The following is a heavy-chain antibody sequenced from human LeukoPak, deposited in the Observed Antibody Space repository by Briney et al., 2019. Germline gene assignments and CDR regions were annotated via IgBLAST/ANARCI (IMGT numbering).Heavy chain of an antibody. CDR1: GYTFTDYY. Sequence: GASVKLSCKASGYTFTDYYMNWARQAPGQGLEWMGWIHPNSGGTNYAQKFQGRVTMTRDTSISTAYMELSRLTSDDTAVYYCGRKSAARKTSEFDYWGQGTLVTVSS. CDR2: IHPNSGGT. CDR3: GRKSAARKTSEFDY. V-gene: IGHV1-2*02. D-gene: IGHD6-6*01. J-gene: IGHJ4*02.